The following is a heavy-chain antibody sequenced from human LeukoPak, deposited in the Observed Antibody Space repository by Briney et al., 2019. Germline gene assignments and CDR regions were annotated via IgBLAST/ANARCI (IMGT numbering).Heavy chain of an antibody. Sequence: GGSLRLSCSASGFTFSKYAMHWVRQAPGKGLEWVAVISYDGRDKNYVDSVKGRFTISRDNSKNTLYLQMNSLRAEDTAVYYCAKDHGDYDFDYWGQGTLVTVSS. D-gene: IGHD4-17*01. J-gene: IGHJ4*02. CDR2: ISYDGRDK. CDR3: AKDHGDYDFDY. V-gene: IGHV3-30*04. CDR1: GFTFSKYA.